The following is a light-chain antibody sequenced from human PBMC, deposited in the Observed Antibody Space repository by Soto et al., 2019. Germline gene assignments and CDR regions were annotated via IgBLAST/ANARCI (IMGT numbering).Light chain of an antibody. V-gene: IGLV2-23*03. CDR2: EGT. J-gene: IGLJ1*01. CDR3: CSYAGSSTFG. CDR1: SSDVGSYNF. Sequence: QSSLTQPASVSGSPGQSITIPCTGTSSDVGSYNFVSWYQQHPGKAPKLMIYEGTKRPSGVSYRFSGSKSGNTASLTISGLQAEDEADYYCCSYAGSSTFGFGTGTKVTVL.